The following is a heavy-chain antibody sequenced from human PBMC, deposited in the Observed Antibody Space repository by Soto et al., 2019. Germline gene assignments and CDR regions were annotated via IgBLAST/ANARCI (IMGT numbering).Heavy chain of an antibody. CDR3: ARKVVGSTSRPDYWYFDL. J-gene: IGHJ2*01. CDR2: ISGGGDAT. D-gene: IGHD2-21*01. V-gene: IGHV3-23*01. Sequence: DVQLLESGGDSVQPGGSVRLSCAGSGFTFINYAMNWVRQAPGKGLEWVSTISGGGDATFFADAVRGRFTFSRDNSKNTVTLQMNSLEVDDTAVYYCARKVVGSTSRPDYWYFDLWGRGTLVTVSS. CDR1: GFTFINYA.